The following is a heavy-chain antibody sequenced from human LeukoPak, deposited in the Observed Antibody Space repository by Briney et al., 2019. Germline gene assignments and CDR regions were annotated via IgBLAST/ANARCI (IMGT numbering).Heavy chain of an antibody. V-gene: IGHV4-34*01. CDR3: ARRRAYGDYVER. CDR2: INHSGST. D-gene: IGHD4-17*01. Sequence: PSETLSLTCAVYGGSFSGYYWSWIRQPPGKGLEWIGEINHSGSTNYNPSLKSRVTISVDTSKNQFSLKLSSVTAADTAVYYCARRRAYGDYVERWGQGTLVTVSS. J-gene: IGHJ4*02. CDR1: GGSFSGYY.